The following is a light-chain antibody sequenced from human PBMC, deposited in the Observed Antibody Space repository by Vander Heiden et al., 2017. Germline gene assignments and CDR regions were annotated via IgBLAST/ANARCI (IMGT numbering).Light chain of an antibody. V-gene: IGLV3-1*01. Sequence: SYELTQLPSVSVSPGQPASITCSGDPSGDTYAGWYQQKPAESPVLLSYPDNTRPSGIDGRFCGSNGGKATTLTIGGKKGEEEDDYCGKAESSRSDVVFGGGTKLTVL. CDR1: PSGDTY. CDR3: KAESSRSDVV. J-gene: IGLJ2*01. CDR2: PDN.